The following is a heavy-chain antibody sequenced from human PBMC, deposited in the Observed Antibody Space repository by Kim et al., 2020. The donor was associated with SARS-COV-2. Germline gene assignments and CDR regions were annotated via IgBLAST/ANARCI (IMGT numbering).Heavy chain of an antibody. D-gene: IGHD6-13*01. V-gene: IGHV4-34*01. J-gene: IGHJ6*02. CDR3: ARAGIAAALLTYYYYGMDV. Sequence: SRVTISVDTSKNQFSLKLSSVTAADTAVYYCARAGIAAALLTYYYYGMDVWGQGTTVTVSS.